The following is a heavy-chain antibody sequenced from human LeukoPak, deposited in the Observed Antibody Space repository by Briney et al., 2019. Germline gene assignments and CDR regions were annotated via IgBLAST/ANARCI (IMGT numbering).Heavy chain of an antibody. CDR3: ASTSYGDYNYFDY. V-gene: IGHV4-59*01. D-gene: IGHD4-17*01. J-gene: IGHJ4*02. Sequence: SETLSLTCTVSGGSFSTYYWSWIRQPPGKGLEWIAYIYYTGSTIYNPSLKGRITMSVDTSKNQFSLKLSSVTAADTAVYYCASTSYGDYNYFDYWGQGTLVTVSS. CDR2: IYYTGST. CDR1: GGSFSTYY.